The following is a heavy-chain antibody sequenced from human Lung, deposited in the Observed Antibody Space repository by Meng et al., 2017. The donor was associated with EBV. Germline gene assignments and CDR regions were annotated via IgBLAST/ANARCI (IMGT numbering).Heavy chain of an antibody. V-gene: IGHV4-30-4*08. J-gene: IGHJ5*02. CDR3: AREYSSSSGLPGP. D-gene: IGHD6-6*01. CDR1: VGSISFGAYY. CDR2: IYDSGST. Sequence: QGRLEGSVPGLGQPSPTLSLTCTVSVGSISFGAYYWSWIRQTPGKGLEWIGYIYDSGSTSYNPFLMSRVTISVDTSRNQFSLKLTSVTAADTAVYYCAREYSSSSGLPGPWGQGTLVTVSS.